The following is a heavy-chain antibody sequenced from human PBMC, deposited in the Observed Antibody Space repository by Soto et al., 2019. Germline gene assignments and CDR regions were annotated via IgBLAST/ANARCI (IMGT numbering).Heavy chain of an antibody. CDR2: SHTYNGNT. Sequence: QVQLVQSGAAVRKPGASVKVYCKASGYTFTDYGISWVRQAPGQRLEWMGWSHTYNGNTNYAQKLQGRVTMSTDTSTSTAYMDLRTLRSDDTAVYYCARDAQYSSRWHPIDYWGQGTLVAVSS. D-gene: IGHD3-22*01. J-gene: IGHJ4*02. CDR3: ARDAQYSSRWHPIDY. V-gene: IGHV1-18*01. CDR1: GYTFTDYG.